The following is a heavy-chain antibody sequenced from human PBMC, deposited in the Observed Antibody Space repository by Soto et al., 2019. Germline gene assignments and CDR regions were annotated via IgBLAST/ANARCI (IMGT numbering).Heavy chain of an antibody. J-gene: IGHJ3*02. CDR3: ARHVNPWAQGAFDI. D-gene: IGHD7-27*01. CDR1: GGSIISSSYY. Sequence: SETLSLTCTVSGGSIISSSYYWGLIRQPPGKGLEWIGSIYYGGSTYYNPSLKSRVTISVDTSKNQFSLKLSSVTAADTAVYYCARHVNPWAQGAFDIWGQATMVTVSS. V-gene: IGHV4-39*01. CDR2: IYYGGST.